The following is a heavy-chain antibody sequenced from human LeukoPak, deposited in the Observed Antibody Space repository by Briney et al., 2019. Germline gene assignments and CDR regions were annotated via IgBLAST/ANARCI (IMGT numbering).Heavy chain of an antibody. J-gene: IGHJ4*02. CDR1: GFSLSTSGMC. CDR3: ARIVSYYDSSEGYFDY. D-gene: IGHD3-22*01. Sequence: SGPALVKPTQTLTLTCTFSGFSLSTSGMCVSWIRQPPGKALEWLARIDWDDDKYYSTSLKTRLTISKDTSKNQVVLTMTNMDPVDTATYYCARIVSYYDSSEGYFDYWGQGTLVTVSS. CDR2: IDWDDDK. V-gene: IGHV2-70*11.